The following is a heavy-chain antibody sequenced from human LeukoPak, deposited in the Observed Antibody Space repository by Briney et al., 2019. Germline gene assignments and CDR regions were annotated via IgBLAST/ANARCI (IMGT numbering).Heavy chain of an antibody. J-gene: IGHJ4*02. CDR3: ARQYISGWFFDY. V-gene: IGHV3-23*01. D-gene: IGHD6-19*01. CDR1: GFTFSTYG. CDR2: TSSTGGTT. Sequence: GGSLRLSCAASGFTFSTYGMSWVRQAPGKGLEWVSATSSTGGTTYYADSVKGRFTISRDNSQNTVFLQMNSLRAEDTAVYYCARQYISGWFFDYWGQGALVTVCS.